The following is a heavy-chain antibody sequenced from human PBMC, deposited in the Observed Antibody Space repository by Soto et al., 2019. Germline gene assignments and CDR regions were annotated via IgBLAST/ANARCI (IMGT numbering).Heavy chain of an antibody. CDR2: ISGSGGST. Sequence: GGSLRLSCAASGFSFSSYAMSWVRQAPGKGLEWVSYISGSGGSTDYADSVKGRFTISRDNSRNTLYLQMNSLRAEDTAVYYCAKDKFYYYDSSGYSPVFDYWGQGTLVTVSS. V-gene: IGHV3-23*01. CDR3: AKDKFYYYDSSGYSPVFDY. D-gene: IGHD3-22*01. CDR1: GFSFSSYA. J-gene: IGHJ4*02.